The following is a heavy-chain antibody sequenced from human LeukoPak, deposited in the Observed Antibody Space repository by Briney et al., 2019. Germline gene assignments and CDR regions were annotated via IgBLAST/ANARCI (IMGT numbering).Heavy chain of an antibody. J-gene: IGHJ4*02. CDR2: ISSGGNT. V-gene: IGHV3-23*01. CDR3: ARGGYHAYYLDY. D-gene: IGHD5-18*01. Sequence: GGSLRLSCAASGFTFSDNAMTWVRQAPGRGLEWVAVISSGGNTKYAESEKGRFSISRDNSKNTLYLQMNSLRAEDTAVYYCARGGYHAYYLDYWGQGSLVTVSS. CDR1: GFTFSDNA.